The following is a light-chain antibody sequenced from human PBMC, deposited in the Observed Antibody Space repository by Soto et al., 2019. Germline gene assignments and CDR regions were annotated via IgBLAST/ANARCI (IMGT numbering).Light chain of an antibody. CDR2: GAS. Sequence: EIVLTQSPATVSLSPGERATVSCRASQSVSRYLAWYQQKPGQAPRLLIYGASNRATGIPDRFSGSGSETEFTLTISSLQPDDFATYYCLQHNSYPLTFGGGTKVDIK. V-gene: IGKV3-11*01. J-gene: IGKJ4*01. CDR1: QSVSRY. CDR3: LQHNSYPLT.